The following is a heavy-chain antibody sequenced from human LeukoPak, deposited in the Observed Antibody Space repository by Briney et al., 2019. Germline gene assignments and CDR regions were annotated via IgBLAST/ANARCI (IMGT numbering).Heavy chain of an antibody. CDR2: IYYSGST. CDR3: ARGISSGWSRAVGY. CDR1: GGSISSYY. J-gene: IGHJ4*02. V-gene: IGHV4-59*01. Sequence: SETLSLTCTVSGGSISSYYWSWIRQPPGKGLEWIGYIYYSGSTNYNPSLKSRVTISVDTSKNQFSLKLSSVTAADTAVYYCARGISSGWSRAVGYWGQGTLVTVSS. D-gene: IGHD6-19*01.